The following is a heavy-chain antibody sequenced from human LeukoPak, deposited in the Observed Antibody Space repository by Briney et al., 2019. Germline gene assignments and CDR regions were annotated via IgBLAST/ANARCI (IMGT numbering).Heavy chain of an antibody. J-gene: IGHJ5*02. V-gene: IGHV4-59*01. Sequence: SETLSLTCTVSGVSISGYYCSWIRQPPGKGLEWIGYMFYSGSTNYNPSLESRVTISVDMSKNQFSLKLRSVTAADTAVYYCARDRSLNSGWFDPWGQGILVTVSS. D-gene: IGHD6-19*01. CDR3: ARDRSLNSGWFDP. CDR1: GVSISGYY. CDR2: MFYSGST.